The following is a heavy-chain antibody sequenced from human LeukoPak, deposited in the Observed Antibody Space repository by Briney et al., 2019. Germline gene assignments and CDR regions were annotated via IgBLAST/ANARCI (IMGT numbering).Heavy chain of an antibody. CDR1: GYTFTSYG. V-gene: IGHV1-18*01. CDR3: ARGKRYYDSSGYFWYFDY. CDR2: ISAYNGNT. Sequence: GASVKVSCKASGYTFTSYGISWVRQAPGQGLEWMGWISAYNGNTNYAQKLQGRVTMTTDTSTSTAYMELRSLRSDDTAVYYCARGKRYYDSSGYFWYFDYWGQGTLVTVSS. J-gene: IGHJ4*02. D-gene: IGHD3-22*01.